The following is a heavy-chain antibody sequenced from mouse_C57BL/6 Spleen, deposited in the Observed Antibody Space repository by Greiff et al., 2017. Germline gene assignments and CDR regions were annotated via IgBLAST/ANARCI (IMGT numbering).Heavy chain of an antibody. Sequence: VKLMESGAELVRPGASVTLSCKASGYTFTDYEMHWVKQTPVHGLEWIGAIDPETGGTAYNQKFKGKAILTADKSSSTAYMELRSLTSEDSAVYYCTRRILPWNFDYWGQGTTLTVSS. V-gene: IGHV1-15*01. CDR1: GYTFTDYE. CDR2: IDPETGGT. D-gene: IGHD1-1*01. CDR3: TRRILPWNFDY. J-gene: IGHJ2*01.